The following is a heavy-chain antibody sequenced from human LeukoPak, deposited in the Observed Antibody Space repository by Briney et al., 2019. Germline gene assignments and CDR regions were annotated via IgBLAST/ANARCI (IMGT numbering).Heavy chain of an antibody. V-gene: IGHV4-4*07. CDR3: ARDLKWFGGFDP. CDR2: IYTSGST. CDR1: GGSISNHF. J-gene: IGHJ5*02. D-gene: IGHD3-10*01. Sequence: PSETLSLTCTVSGGSISNHFCSWIRQPAGKGLEWIGRIYTSGSTNYNPSLKSRVTMSVDTSKNQFSLKLSSVTAADTAVYYCARDLKWFGGFDPWGQGTLVTVSS.